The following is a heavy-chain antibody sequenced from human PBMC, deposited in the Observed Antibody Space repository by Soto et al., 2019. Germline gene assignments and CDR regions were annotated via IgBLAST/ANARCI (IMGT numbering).Heavy chain of an antibody. V-gene: IGHV3-21*01. CDR2: ISSSSSYI. CDR1: GFTFSSYS. J-gene: IGHJ4*02. CDR3: ARDQYYDFWSGYPHY. Sequence: GGSLRLSCAASGFTFSSYSMNWVRQAPGKGLEWVSSISSSSSYIYYADSVKGRFTISRDNAKNSLYLQMNSLRAEDTAVYYCARDQYYDFWSGYPHYWGQGTLVTVSS. D-gene: IGHD3-3*01.